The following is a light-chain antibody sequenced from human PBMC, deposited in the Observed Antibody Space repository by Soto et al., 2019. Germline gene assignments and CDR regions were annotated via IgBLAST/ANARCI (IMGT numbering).Light chain of an antibody. CDR1: SSDIGGYNY. CDR3: SSYTDSYTLL. V-gene: IGLV2-14*01. J-gene: IGLJ2*01. Sequence: QSALTQPASVSGSPGQSITISCAGTSSDIGGYNYVSWYQQYPGKAPKLMIYEVTNRPSGVSNRFSGSKSGNTASLTISGLQSEDEADYYCSSYTDSYTLLFGGGTKLTVL. CDR2: EVT.